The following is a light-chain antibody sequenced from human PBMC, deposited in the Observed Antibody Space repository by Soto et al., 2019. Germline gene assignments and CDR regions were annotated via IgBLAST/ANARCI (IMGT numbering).Light chain of an antibody. V-gene: IGLV2-8*01. CDR1: SSDIGAYNY. Sequence: QSALTQPPSASGSPGQSVTISCTGTSSDIGAYNYVSWYQQHPGKAPKLMIHDVSKRPSGVPDRFSGSKSGNTASLTVSGVQAEDEADYYCSSYAGSNDRWVFGGGTKLTVL. CDR2: DVS. CDR3: SSYAGSNDRWV. J-gene: IGLJ3*02.